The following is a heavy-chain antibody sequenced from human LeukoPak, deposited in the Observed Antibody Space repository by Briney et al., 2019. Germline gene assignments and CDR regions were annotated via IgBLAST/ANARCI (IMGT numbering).Heavy chain of an antibody. Sequence: PGGSLRLSCAASGFTFSSYSMNWVRQAQGKGLEWVSSISSSSSYIYYADSVKGRFTISRDNAKNSLYLQMNSRRAEDTAVYYCARDLVERGCSYGRCDYWGQGTLVTVSS. CDR1: GFTFSSYS. J-gene: IGHJ4*02. CDR3: ARDLVERGCSYGRCDY. CDR2: ISSSSSYI. V-gene: IGHV3-21*01. D-gene: IGHD5-18*01.